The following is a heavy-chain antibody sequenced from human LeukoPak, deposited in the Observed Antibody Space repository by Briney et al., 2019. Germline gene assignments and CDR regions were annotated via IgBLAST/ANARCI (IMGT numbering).Heavy chain of an antibody. J-gene: IGHJ4*02. CDR3: AKSLAVPGSPDQ. V-gene: IGHV3-23*01. CDR1: GFTFTYSA. CDR2: VSGSGGNT. D-gene: IGHD6-19*01. Sequence: GGSLRLSCAASGFTFTYSAMTWVRRAPGKGLEWASTVSGSGGNTYYADSVKGRFTISRDNSENTVSLQMNSLRAQDTAVYYCAKSLAVPGSPDQWGQGTLVTVSS.